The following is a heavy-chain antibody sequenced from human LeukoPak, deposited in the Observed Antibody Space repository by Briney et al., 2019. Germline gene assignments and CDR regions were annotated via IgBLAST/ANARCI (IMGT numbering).Heavy chain of an antibody. J-gene: IGHJ4*02. CDR1: GFTFSSYS. CDR2: ISSSSSYI. D-gene: IGHD6-13*01. CDR3: ARDLTLWQQSPG. Sequence: GGSLRLSCAASGFTFSSYSMNWVHQAPGKGLEWVSSISSSSSYIYYADSVKGRFTISRDNAKNSLYLQMNSLRAEDTAVYYCARDLTLWQQSPGWGQGTLVTVSS. V-gene: IGHV3-21*01.